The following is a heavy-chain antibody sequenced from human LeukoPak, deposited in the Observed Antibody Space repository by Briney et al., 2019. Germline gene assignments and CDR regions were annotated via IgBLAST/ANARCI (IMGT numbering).Heavy chain of an antibody. CDR3: ARGLDYDYVWGSYLDYALRFDY. J-gene: IGHJ4*02. D-gene: IGHD3-16*01. V-gene: IGHV4-59*01. Sequence: SETLSLTCTVSGGSISSYYWGWIRQPPGKGLEWIGYIYYSGSSNYNPSLKSRVTISVDTSKNQLSLKLSSVTAADTAVYYCARGLDYDYVWGSYLDYALRFDYWGQGTLVTVSS. CDR2: IYYSGSS. CDR1: GGSISSYY.